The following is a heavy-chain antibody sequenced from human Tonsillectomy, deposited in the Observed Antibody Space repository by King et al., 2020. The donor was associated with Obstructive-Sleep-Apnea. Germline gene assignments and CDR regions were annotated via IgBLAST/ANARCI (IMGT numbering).Heavy chain of an antibody. CDR3: AGGGRLIRGGNYFDS. D-gene: IGHD3-10*01. CDR2: ISFDGRSK. Sequence: VQLVESGGGVVQPGRSLRLSCAASGFTFSTYAMHWVRQAPGKGLEWVAVISFDGRSKYYADSVKGRFTISRDNSKNTLYLQMSGLRAEDTAVYFCAGGGRLIRGGNYFDSWGQGTLVTVSS. V-gene: IGHV3-30*04. CDR1: GFTFSTYA. J-gene: IGHJ4*02.